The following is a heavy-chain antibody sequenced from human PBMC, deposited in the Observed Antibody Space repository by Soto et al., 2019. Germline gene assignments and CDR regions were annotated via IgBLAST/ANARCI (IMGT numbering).Heavy chain of an antibody. J-gene: IGHJ4*02. CDR1: GYTFTSYD. Sequence: ASVKVSCKASGYTFTSYDIYWVRQATGQGLEWMGWMNPSTGNSGYAQKFQGRVTMTSDTSISTAHMELSSLRSEDAAVYYCATSSSLFYSYFDHWGQGTLVTVSS. D-gene: IGHD1-26*01. CDR2: MNPSTGNS. V-gene: IGHV1-8*01. CDR3: ATSSSLFYSYFDH.